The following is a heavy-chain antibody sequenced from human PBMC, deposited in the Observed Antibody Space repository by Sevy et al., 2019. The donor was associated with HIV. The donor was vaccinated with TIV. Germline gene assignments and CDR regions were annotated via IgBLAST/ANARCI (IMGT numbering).Heavy chain of an antibody. J-gene: IGHJ4*02. CDR3: VAANSWEDY. CDR2: VNSDGTST. D-gene: IGHD6-13*01. CDR1: RFTFSNYW. Sequence: GGSLRLSCAASRFTFSNYWMHWVRQAPGKGLVWVSRVNSDGTSTTYADSVKGRFTISRDNAKNTLCLQMSSLRAEDTAVYYCVAANSWEDYWGQGTLVTVSS. V-gene: IGHV3-74*01.